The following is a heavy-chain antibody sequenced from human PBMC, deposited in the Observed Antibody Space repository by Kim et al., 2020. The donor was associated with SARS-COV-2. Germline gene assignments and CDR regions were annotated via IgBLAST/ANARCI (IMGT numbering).Heavy chain of an antibody. CDR3: ARGRGLVISHFYYYMDV. D-gene: IGHD2-15*01. CDR2: ISTSGSYI. Sequence: GGSLRLSCAASGFSLSGYAMVWVRQAPGKGLELVSSISTSGSYIHYADSVRGRATISRDNAENSLFLQMNSLRVEDTAVSYYARGRGLVISHFYYYMDV. J-gene: IGHJ6*03. V-gene: IGHV3-21*01. CDR1: GFSLSGYA.